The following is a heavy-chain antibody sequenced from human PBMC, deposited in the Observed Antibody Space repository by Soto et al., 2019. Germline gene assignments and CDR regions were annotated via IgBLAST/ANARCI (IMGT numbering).Heavy chain of an antibody. CDR3: ARDDYTYGVY. J-gene: IGHJ4*02. CDR1: GFTFSRNT. D-gene: IGHD2-2*02. V-gene: IGHV3-21*04. CDR2: IGPYGNSK. Sequence: EVQLVESGGGLVKPGGSLRLSCVTSGFTFSRNTMNWVRQAPGKGLEWVAYIGPYGNSKYYADSVKGRFTISRDDATTSLYLHMNSLRAEDTAVYYCARDDYTYGVYWGQGTPVTVSS.